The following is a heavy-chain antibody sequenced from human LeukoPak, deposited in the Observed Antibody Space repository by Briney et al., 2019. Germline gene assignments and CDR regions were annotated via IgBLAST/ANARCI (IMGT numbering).Heavy chain of an antibody. V-gene: IGHV4-34*01. J-gene: IGHJ6*02. CDR3: ARRDDDSSGYYYYYYGMDV. Sequence: SETLSLTCTVSGGSISSYYWSWIRQPPGKGLEWIGEINHSGSTNYNPSLKSRVTISVDTSKNQFSLKMSSVTAADTAVYYCARRDDDSSGYYYYYYGMDVWGQGTTVTVSS. CDR2: INHSGST. D-gene: IGHD3-22*01. CDR1: GGSISSYY.